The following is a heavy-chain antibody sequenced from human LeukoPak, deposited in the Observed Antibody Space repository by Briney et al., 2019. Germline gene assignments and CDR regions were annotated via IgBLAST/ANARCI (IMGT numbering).Heavy chain of an antibody. CDR3: ARDWGAAGLWDY. CDR2: IKEDGSEK. D-gene: IGHD6-13*01. CDR1: GFTFSSYG. Sequence: GGSLRLSCAASGFTFSSYGMHWVRQAPGKGLEWVANIKEDGSEKDYVDSVKGRFTTSRDNAKNSLYLQMNSLRAEDTAIYYCARDWGAAGLWDYWGQGTLVTVSS. V-gene: IGHV3-7*03. J-gene: IGHJ4*02.